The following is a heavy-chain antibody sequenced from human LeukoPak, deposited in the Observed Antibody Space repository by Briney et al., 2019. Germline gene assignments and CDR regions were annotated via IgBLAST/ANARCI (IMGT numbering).Heavy chain of an antibody. CDR2: IKQSERT. CDR3: AREGLKNVHNPLGY. D-gene: IGHD5-24*01. J-gene: IGHJ4*02. CDR1: GVSLSGYY. Sequence: KSSESLSLTCAVYGVSLSGYYWTWIRQPPGKGLEWIGEIKQSERTNYNPSLKSRVTISIDTSKNQFSHKLTSVTAADTAVYYCAREGLKNVHNPLGYWGQGTLATVPS. V-gene: IGHV4-34*01.